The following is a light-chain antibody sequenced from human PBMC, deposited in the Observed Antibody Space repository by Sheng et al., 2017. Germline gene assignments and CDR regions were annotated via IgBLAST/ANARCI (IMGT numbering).Light chain of an antibody. CDR1: QSVTSN. J-gene: IGKJ5*01. CDR2: DGS. Sequence: EIVMTQSPATLSVSPGERATLSCRASQSVTSNLAWYQQKPGQAPRLLIYDGSNRATGIPARFSGSGSGTEFTLTISSLQSEDFAVYYCQQYNKWPPSFGQGTRLEIK. V-gene: IGKV3-15*01. CDR3: QQYNKWPPS.